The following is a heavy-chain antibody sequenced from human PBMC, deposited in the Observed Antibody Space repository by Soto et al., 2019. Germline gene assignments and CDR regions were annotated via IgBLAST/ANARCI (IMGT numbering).Heavy chain of an antibody. J-gene: IGHJ4*02. CDR1: GFTFDDYA. CDR3: AKVLRYFDWPLDY. D-gene: IGHD3-9*01. Sequence: GGSLRLSCAASGFTFDDYAMHWVRQAPGKGLEWVSAISWSGGSTDYADSVKGRFTISRDNAKNTLYLQMNSLRAEDTAVYYCAKVLRYFDWPLDYWGQGTLVTVSS. V-gene: IGHV3-23*01. CDR2: ISWSGGST.